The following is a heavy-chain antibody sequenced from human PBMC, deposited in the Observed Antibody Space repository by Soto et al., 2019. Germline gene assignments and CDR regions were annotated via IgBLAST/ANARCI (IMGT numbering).Heavy chain of an antibody. CDR2: IYFSGTT. CDR3: ARRDRSGFSYWLDT. Sequence: PSETPSFTCTVSGGAFSSGAFAWTWIRQHPGKGLEWIGTIYFSGTTYYNPSLKSRVTISVDTSKSQFSLKLSSVTAADTAVYYCARRDRSGFSYWLDTWGQGTLVTVSS. D-gene: IGHD3-22*01. V-gene: IGHV4-31*03. CDR1: GGAFSSGAFA. J-gene: IGHJ5*02.